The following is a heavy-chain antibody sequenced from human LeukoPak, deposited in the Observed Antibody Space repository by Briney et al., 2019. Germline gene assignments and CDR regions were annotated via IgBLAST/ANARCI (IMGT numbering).Heavy chain of an antibody. Sequence: PGGSLRLSCAASGFTFSSYAMHWVRQAPGKGLEWVAVISYDGSNKYYADSVKGRFTISRDNSKNTLYLQMNSLRAEDTAVYYCARGGTILFRIDYWGQGTLVTVSS. J-gene: IGHJ4*02. CDR3: ARGGTILFRIDY. CDR1: GFTFSSYA. D-gene: IGHD1-1*01. CDR2: ISYDGSNK. V-gene: IGHV3-30*01.